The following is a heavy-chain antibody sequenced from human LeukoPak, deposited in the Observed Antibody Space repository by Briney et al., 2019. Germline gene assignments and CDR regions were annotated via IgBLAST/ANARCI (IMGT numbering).Heavy chain of an antibody. J-gene: IGHJ4*02. CDR1: GHTFTGYY. CDR3: ARALWFGELLLGPTDY. D-gene: IGHD3-10*01. CDR2: INPNSGGT. Sequence: ASVKVSCKASGHTFTGYYIHWVRQAPGQGLEWMGWINPNSGGTNYAQTFQGRVTMTRDTSTSTAYMELSRLRSDDTAVYYCARALWFGELLLGPTDYWGQGTLVTVSS. V-gene: IGHV1-2*02.